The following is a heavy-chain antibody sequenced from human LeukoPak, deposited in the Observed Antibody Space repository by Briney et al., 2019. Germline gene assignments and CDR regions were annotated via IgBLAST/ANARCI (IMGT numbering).Heavy chain of an antibody. D-gene: IGHD1/OR15-1a*01. CDR2: INSDGSST. V-gene: IGHV3-74*01. CDR1: GFTFSSYW. CDR3: ARGSHHKSTNRNLDY. J-gene: IGHJ4*02. Sequence: GGTLRLSCAASGFTFSSYWMHWFLQAPGKGLLWGSRINSDGSSTSYADSVKGRFTISRDNAKNTLYLQMNSLGAEDTAVYYCARGSHHKSTNRNLDYWGQGTLVTVSS.